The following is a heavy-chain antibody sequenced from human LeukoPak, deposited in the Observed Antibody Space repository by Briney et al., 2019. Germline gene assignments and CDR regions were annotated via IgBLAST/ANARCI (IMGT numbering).Heavy chain of an antibody. J-gene: IGHJ2*01. CDR2: ISYSGST. CDR1: GDSVSSGTYY. V-gene: IGHV4-61*01. CDR3: VRKGDGYNSGYFDL. D-gene: IGHD5-24*01. Sequence: SETLSLTCTVSGDSVSSGTYYWSWVRQPPGKGLEWIGFISYSGSTNYNPSLKSRITISVDTSKNQFSLKLSSVTAADTAVYYCVRKGDGYNSGYFDLWGRGTLVTVSS.